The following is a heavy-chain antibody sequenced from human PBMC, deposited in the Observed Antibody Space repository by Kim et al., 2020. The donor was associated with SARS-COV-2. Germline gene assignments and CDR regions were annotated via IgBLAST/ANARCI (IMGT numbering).Heavy chain of an antibody. Sequence: NYNPSLKSRVTISVYTSKNQVSLKLNSVTAVDTAVYYCARDRQQVVGYVDYWGQGTLVTVSS. CDR3: ARDRQQVVGYVDY. J-gene: IGHJ4*02. D-gene: IGHD6-13*01. V-gene: IGHV4-59*01.